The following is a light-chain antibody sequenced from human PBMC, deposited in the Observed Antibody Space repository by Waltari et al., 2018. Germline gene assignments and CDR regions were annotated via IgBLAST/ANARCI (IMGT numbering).Light chain of an antibody. V-gene: IGLV1-44*01. CDR3: AAWDDGMNGWV. CDR1: VSHIGSNT. CDR2: INS. Sequence: QSVLTQPPSASGSPGPRVTISCSGSVSHIGSNTVNWYQQLPGAAPKLLIYINSRRHSGVPDRFSGSESDTSGYLAISRLQSEDEADYYCAAWDDGMNGWVFGGRTKLTVL. J-gene: IGLJ3*02.